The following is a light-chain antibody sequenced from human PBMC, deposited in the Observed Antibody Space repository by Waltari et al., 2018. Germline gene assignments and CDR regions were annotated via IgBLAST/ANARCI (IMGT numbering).Light chain of an antibody. CDR2: DAS. Sequence: EIVLTQSPATLSLSPGERATLSCRASQSVRSSLAWYPQKGGQAPRLLIYDASNRAAGIPARFSGSGSGTDFTLTISSLEPEDFTVYYCQHRSNWPSLTFGGGTKVEI. V-gene: IGKV3-11*01. J-gene: IGKJ4*01. CDR1: QSVRSS. CDR3: QHRSNWPSLT.